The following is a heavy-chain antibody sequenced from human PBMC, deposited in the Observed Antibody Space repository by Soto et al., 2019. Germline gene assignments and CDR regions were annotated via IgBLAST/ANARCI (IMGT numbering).Heavy chain of an antibody. D-gene: IGHD3-3*01. CDR2: IYYSGST. J-gene: IGHJ6*03. CDR3: ARAVYDFWSGSYSANYYYYYYMDV. Sequence: SETLSVTCTVSGGSISSYYWSWIRQPPGKGLEWIGYIYYSGSTNHNPSLKSRVTISVDTSNNQFSLKLSSVTAADTAVYYCARAVYDFWSGSYSANYYYYYYMDVWGKGTTVTVSS. CDR1: GGSISSYY. V-gene: IGHV4-59*01.